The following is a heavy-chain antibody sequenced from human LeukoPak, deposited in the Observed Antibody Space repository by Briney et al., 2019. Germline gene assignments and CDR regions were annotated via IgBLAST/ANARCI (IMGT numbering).Heavy chain of an antibody. CDR2: KSGSGDNT. J-gene: IGHJ4*02. V-gene: IGHV3-23*01. Sequence: GSLRLSCAAPGLTFSSYAITWVRQAPGKGLEGVSIKSGSGDNTYYADSVKGRFTISRDSAKNSLYLQMNSLRAEDTAVYYRARSTLYDILTEYYFDYWGQGTLVTVSS. CDR1: GLTFSSYA. D-gene: IGHD3-9*01. CDR3: ARSTLYDILTEYYFDY.